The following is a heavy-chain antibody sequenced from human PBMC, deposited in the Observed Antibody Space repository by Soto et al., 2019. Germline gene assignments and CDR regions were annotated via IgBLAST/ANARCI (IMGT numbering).Heavy chain of an antibody. V-gene: IGHV2-5*01. Sequence: SGPTLVNPTQSLTLTCSFSGFSLTTSGEAVGWVRQPPGKALEWLALIFWNDEKRYSPSLKTRLTITGDTSKNQVVITMTDMDPVDTAVYYCARATPRATGAVIAFKGHFDPWGQGTLVTVSS. CDR1: GFSLTTSGEA. CDR3: ARATPRATGAVIAFKGHFDP. J-gene: IGHJ5*02. D-gene: IGHD2-21*01. CDR2: IFWNDEK.